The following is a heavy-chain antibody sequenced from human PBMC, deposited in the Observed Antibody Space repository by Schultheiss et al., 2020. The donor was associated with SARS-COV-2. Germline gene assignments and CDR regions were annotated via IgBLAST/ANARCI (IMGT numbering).Heavy chain of an antibody. Sequence: SGPTLVKPTQTLTLTCTVSGFSLSNARMGVSWIRQPPGKALEWLAHIFSNDEKSYSTSLKSRLTISKDTSKSQVVLTMTNMDPVDTATYYCARIPVRSRYCGGDCYSKVPDYWGQGTLVTVSS. CDR3: ARIPVRSRYCGGDCYSKVPDY. CDR2: IFSNDEK. V-gene: IGHV2-26*01. J-gene: IGHJ4*02. D-gene: IGHD2-21*01. CDR1: GFSLSNARMG.